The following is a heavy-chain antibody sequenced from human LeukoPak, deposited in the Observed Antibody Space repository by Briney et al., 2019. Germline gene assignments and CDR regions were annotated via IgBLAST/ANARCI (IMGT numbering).Heavy chain of an antibody. D-gene: IGHD2-15*01. Sequence: PGGSLRLSCAASGFTFSSYGMHWVRQAPGKGLEWVAFIRYDGSNKYYADSVKGRFTISRDNSKNTLYLQMNSLRAEDTAVYYCAKDRAVVAAITKYYFDYWGQGTLVTVSS. J-gene: IGHJ4*02. CDR1: GFTFSSYG. CDR3: AKDRAVVAAITKYYFDY. V-gene: IGHV3-30*02. CDR2: IRYDGSNK.